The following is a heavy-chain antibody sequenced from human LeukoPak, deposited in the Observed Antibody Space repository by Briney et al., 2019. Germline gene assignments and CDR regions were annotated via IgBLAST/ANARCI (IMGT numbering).Heavy chain of an antibody. V-gene: IGHV5-51*01. CDR3: ASRVDYGGNSVWFDP. CDR2: IYPGDSDT. J-gene: IGHJ5*02. CDR1: GYRFTSYW. Sequence: PGESLKISCKASGYRFTSYWIGWVRQMPGKGLEWMGIIYPGDSDTRYSPSFQGQVTISADKSISTAYLQWSSLKASDTAMYYCASRVDYGGNSVWFDPWGQGTLVTVSS. D-gene: IGHD4-23*01.